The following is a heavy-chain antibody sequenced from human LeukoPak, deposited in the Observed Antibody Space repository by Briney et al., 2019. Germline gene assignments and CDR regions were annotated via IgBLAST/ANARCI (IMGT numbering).Heavy chain of an antibody. CDR1: GFTFSSYA. Sequence: PGGSLRLSCAASGFTFSSYAMHWVRQAPGKGLEWVAVISYDGSNKYYADSAKGRFTISRDNSKNTLYLQMNSLRAEDTAVYYCARGYDYFDYWGQGTLVTVSS. D-gene: IGHD3-16*01. CDR3: ARGYDYFDY. V-gene: IGHV3-30*04. J-gene: IGHJ4*02. CDR2: ISYDGSNK.